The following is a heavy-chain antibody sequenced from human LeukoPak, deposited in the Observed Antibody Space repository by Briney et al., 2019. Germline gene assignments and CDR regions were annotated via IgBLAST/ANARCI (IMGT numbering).Heavy chain of an antibody. CDR2: IGSYI. V-gene: IGHV3-21*05. J-gene: IGHJ3*02. Sequence: PGCSLTLSCAASGFTFSSCSMHWVRQAPGPGLEWVSYIGSYISYADSVRGRLIISTDNAKNSLYLQMNSLRAEGTAVSYCARDAANAFDIWGQGTMVTVSS. CDR3: ARDAANAFDI. CDR1: GFTFSSCS. D-gene: IGHD2-15*01.